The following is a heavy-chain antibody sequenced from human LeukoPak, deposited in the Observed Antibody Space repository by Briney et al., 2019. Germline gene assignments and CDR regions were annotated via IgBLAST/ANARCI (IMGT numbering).Heavy chain of an antibody. CDR3: ARHYDFWSGYS. V-gene: IGHV1-2*02. D-gene: IGHD3-3*01. CDR2: IYPKSVVT. J-gene: IGHJ4*02. CDR1: GYTFTGYY. Sequence: ASVKVSCKASGYTFTGYYMHCVRQAPGQGLESMGFIYPKSVVTNYAQKFQGRVTMTRDTSISTAYMELSRLRSDDTAVYYCARHYDFWSGYSWGQGTLVTVSS.